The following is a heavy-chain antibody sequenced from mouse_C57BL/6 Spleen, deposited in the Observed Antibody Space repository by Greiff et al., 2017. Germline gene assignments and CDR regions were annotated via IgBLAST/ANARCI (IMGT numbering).Heavy chain of an antibody. Sequence: EVQLQQSGPVLVKPGASVKMSCKASGYTFTDYYMNWVKQSHGKSLEWIGVINPYNGGTSYNQKFKGKATLTVDKSSSTAYMALNSLTSEDSAVYYCARKLGAMDYWGQGTSVTVSS. J-gene: IGHJ4*01. D-gene: IGHD4-1*01. CDR2: INPYNGGT. CDR3: ARKLGAMDY. CDR1: GYTFTDYY. V-gene: IGHV1-19*01.